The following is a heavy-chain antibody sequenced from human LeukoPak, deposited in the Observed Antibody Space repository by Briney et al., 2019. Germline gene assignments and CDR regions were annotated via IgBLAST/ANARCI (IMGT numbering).Heavy chain of an antibody. D-gene: IGHD3-3*01. CDR2: ISSSSSTI. CDR1: GFTFSSYS. CDR3: ARDAPNDFWSGYPQYYSDY. Sequence: PGGSLRLSCAASGFTFSSYSMNWVRQAPGKGLEWVSYISSSSSTIYYADSVKGRFTISRDNAKNSLYLQMNSLRAEDTAVYYCARDAPNDFWSGYPQYYSDYWGQGTLVTVSS. J-gene: IGHJ4*02. V-gene: IGHV3-48*01.